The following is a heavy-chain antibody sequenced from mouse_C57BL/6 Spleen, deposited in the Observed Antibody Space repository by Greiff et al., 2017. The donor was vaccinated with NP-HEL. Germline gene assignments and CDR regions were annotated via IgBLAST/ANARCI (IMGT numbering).Heavy chain of an antibody. J-gene: IGHJ2*01. D-gene: IGHD3-2*02. CDR1: GYTFTDYE. CDR3: TRSGSSGYGDY. Sequence: VQLQQSGAELVRPGASVTLSCKASGYTFTDYEMHWVKQTPVHGLEWIGAIDPETGGTAYNQKFKGKAILTADKSSSTAYMELRSLTSEDSAVDYCTRSGSSGYGDYWGQGTTLTVSS. CDR2: IDPETGGT. V-gene: IGHV1-15*01.